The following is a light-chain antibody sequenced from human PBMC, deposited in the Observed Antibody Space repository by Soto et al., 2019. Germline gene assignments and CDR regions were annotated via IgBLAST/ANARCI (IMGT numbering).Light chain of an antibody. J-gene: IGKJ2*01. Sequence: IPMTQSPSSLSASVGDRVTITCRASQRNTTYLNWYQQKPGKAPKLLISTAATLQGGVPSRFSGSGSGTDFTLTITTLQPEDFATYFCQQSYSTPYTFGQGTKLEIK. CDR3: QQSYSTPYT. CDR1: QRNTTY. V-gene: IGKV1-39*01. CDR2: TAA.